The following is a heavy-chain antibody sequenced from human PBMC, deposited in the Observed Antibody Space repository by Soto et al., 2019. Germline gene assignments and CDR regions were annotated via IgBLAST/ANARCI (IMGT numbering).Heavy chain of an antibody. CDR3: ARDNILGILYGGMDV. J-gene: IGHJ6*02. CDR2: IYYSGST. CDR1: GGSISSGDYY. D-gene: IGHD3-3*01. V-gene: IGHV4-30-4*01. Sequence: SETLSLTCTVSGGSISSGDYYWSWIRQPPGKGLEWIGYIYYSGSTYYNPSLKSRVTISVDTSKNQFSLKLSSVTAADTAVYYCARDNILGILYGGMDVRGQGTTVTVSS.